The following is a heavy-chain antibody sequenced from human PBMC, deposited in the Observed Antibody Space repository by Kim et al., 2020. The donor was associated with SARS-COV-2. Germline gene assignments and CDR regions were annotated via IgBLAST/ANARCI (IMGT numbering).Heavy chain of an antibody. J-gene: IGHJ6*02. CDR2: ISYDGSNK. CDR3: ARGSGLPAVSGLLWFGEVYYYGMDV. Sequence: GGSLRLSCAASGFTFSSYAMHWVRQAPGKGLEWVAVISYDGSNKYYADSVKGRFTISRDNSKNTLYLQMNSLRAEDTAVYYCARGSGLPAVSGLLWFGEVYYYGMDVWGQGTTVTVSS. D-gene: IGHD3-10*01. V-gene: IGHV3-30*04. CDR1: GFTFSSYA.